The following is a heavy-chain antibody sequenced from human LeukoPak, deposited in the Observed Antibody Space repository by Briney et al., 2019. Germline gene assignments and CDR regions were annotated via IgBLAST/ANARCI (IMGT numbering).Heavy chain of an antibody. CDR2: FIGSGGST. D-gene: IGHD3-22*01. CDR3: AKDVPAWVMHYYDSGSSSHYFDS. Sequence: GGSLRLSCAASGFTFSNFGMSWVRRAPGKGLEWVSGFIGSGGSTYYADSVKGRFTISRDDSKNTLYLQMNSLRDEDTAVYYCAKDVPAWVMHYYDSGSSSHYFDSWGQGTLVTVSS. V-gene: IGHV3-23*01. CDR1: GFTFSNFG. J-gene: IGHJ4*02.